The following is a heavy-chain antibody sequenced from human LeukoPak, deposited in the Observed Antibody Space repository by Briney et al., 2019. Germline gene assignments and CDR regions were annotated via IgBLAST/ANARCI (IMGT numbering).Heavy chain of an antibody. CDR3: ARSRTRYSRPPHWFDP. CDR1: GGSVSSYY. V-gene: IGHV4-59*02. Sequence: SETLSLTCTVSGGSVSSYYWSWIRQPPGKGLEWIGYIYYSGSTNYNPSLKGRGTISVHTSKNPFSPKLRSVTAADTAVYYCARSRTRYSRPPHWFDPWGQGPLVTVSS. D-gene: IGHD6-13*01. J-gene: IGHJ5*02. CDR2: IYYSGST.